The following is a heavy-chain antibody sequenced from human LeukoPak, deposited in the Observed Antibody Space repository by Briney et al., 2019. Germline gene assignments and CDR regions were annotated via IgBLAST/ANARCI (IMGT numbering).Heavy chain of an antibody. D-gene: IGHD6-13*01. Sequence: KSSETLSLTCTVSGGSISSYYWSWIRQPAGKGLEWIGRIYTSGSTNYNPSLKSRVTMSVDTSKNQFSLKLSSVTAADTAVYYCARDGGYSSSWPLDYWGQGTLVTVSS. CDR2: IYTSGST. J-gene: IGHJ4*02. CDR3: ARDGGYSSSWPLDY. V-gene: IGHV4-4*07. CDR1: GGSISSYY.